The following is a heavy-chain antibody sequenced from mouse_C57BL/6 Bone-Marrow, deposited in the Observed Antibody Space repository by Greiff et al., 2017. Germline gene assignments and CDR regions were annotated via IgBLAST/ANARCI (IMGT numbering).Heavy chain of an antibody. V-gene: IGHV1-55*01. J-gene: IGHJ1*03. CDR1: GYTFTSYW. Sequence: QVQLQQPGAELVKPGASVKMSCKASGYTFTSYWITWVKQRPGQGLEWVGDIYPGSGSTNYNEKFKSKATLTVDTSSSIAYMQLSSLTSEDSAVYYCARPGGFNAWYFDVWGTGTTVTVSS. CDR2: IYPGSGST. CDR3: ARPGGFNAWYFDV.